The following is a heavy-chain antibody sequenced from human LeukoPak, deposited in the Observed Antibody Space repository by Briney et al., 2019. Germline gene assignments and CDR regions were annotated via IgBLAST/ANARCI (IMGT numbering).Heavy chain of an antibody. Sequence: KTSKTLSLTCTVSGGSISSYYWSWIRQPAGKGLEWIGRIYTSGSTNYNPSLKSRVTMSVDTSKNQFSLKLSSVTAADTAVYYCARNPYYYDSSGQDYYFDYWGQGTLVTVSS. V-gene: IGHV4-4*07. D-gene: IGHD3-22*01. CDR2: IYTSGST. CDR1: GGSISSYY. CDR3: ARNPYYYDSSGQDYYFDY. J-gene: IGHJ4*02.